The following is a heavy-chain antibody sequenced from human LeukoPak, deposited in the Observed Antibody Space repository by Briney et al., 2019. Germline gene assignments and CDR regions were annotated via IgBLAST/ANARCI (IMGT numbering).Heavy chain of an antibody. CDR3: AREWHTGLIAY. V-gene: IGHV3-23*01. Sequence: GGSLRLSCAASGFTFTSYAMSWVRQAPGKGLEWVSGVSGSGGRTYYADSVKGRFTISRDNSKNKLYLQMNSLRAEDTAVYYCAREWHTGLIAYWGQGTLVSVSS. J-gene: IGHJ4*02. D-gene: IGHD3-16*02. CDR2: VSGSGGRT. CDR1: GFTFTSYA.